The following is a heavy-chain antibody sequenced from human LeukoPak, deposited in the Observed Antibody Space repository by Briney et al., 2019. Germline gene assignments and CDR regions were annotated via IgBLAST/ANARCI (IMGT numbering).Heavy chain of an antibody. V-gene: IGHV4-4*07. J-gene: IGHJ4*02. CDR1: GGSISSYY. CDR2: IYTSGST. Sequence: ASETLSLTCTVPGGSISSYYWSWIRQPAGKGLEWIGRIYTSGSTNYNPSLKSRVTMSVDTSKNQFSLKLSSVTAADTAVYYCARDETYCSSTSCYYYFDYWGQGTLVTVSS. D-gene: IGHD2-2*01. CDR3: ARDETYCSSTSCYYYFDY.